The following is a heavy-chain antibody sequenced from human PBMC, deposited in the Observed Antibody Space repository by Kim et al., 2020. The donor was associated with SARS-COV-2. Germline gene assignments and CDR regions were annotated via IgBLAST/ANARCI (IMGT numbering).Heavy chain of an antibody. CDR3: GKCSGASCLDPYFDS. CDR2: ISDSSGSI. Sequence: GGSLRLSCAASGFSFRNHGMSWVRRAPGKGLEWVSVISDSSGSIYYADSVKGRFTISRDNSKNTVYLQMNSLRVDDTAVYYCGKCSGASCLDPYFDSWGQGTLVTVSS. D-gene: IGHD2-15*01. J-gene: IGHJ4*02. V-gene: IGHV3-23*01. CDR1: GFSFRNHG.